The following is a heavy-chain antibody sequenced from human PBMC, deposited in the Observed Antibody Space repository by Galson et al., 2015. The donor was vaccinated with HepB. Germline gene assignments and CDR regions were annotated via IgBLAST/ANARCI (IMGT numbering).Heavy chain of an antibody. D-gene: IGHD5-12*01. V-gene: IGHV1-18*04. CDR2: ISAYNGNT. CDR1: GYTFTSYG. CDR3: ARYLAGRARNRATDYYYYGMDV. J-gene: IGHJ6*02. Sequence: SVKVSCKASGYTFTSYGISWVRQAPGQGLEWMGWISAYNGNTNYAQKLQGRVTMTTDTSTSTAYMELRSLRSDDTAVYYCARYLAGRARNRATDYYYYGMDVWGQGTTVTVSS.